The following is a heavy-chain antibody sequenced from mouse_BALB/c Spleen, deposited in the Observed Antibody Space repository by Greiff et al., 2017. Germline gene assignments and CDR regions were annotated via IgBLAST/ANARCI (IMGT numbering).Heavy chain of an antibody. V-gene: IGHV2-2*02. J-gene: IGHJ2*01. D-gene: IGHD1-1*01. CDR3: ARGSRYFDP. CDR2: IWSGGST. CDR1: GFSLTSYG. Sequence: QVQLQQSGPGLVQPSQSLSITCTVPGFSLTSYGVHWVRQSPGKGLEWLGVIWSGGSTDYNAAFISRLSISKDNSKSQVFFKMNSLQANDTAIYYCARGSRYFDPWGHGTTLTVSS.